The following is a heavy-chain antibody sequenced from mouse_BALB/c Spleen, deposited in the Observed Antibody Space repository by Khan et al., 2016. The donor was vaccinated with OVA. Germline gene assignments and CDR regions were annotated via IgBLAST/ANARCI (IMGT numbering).Heavy chain of an antibody. D-gene: IGHD2-13*01. V-gene: IGHV1S41*01. CDR2: IAPGSGSI. J-gene: IGHJ2*01. CDR1: GYTFTSYW. CDR3: ARPIGDKAPLDY. Sequence: DLVKPGASVKLSCKASGYTFTSYWINWIKQRPGQGLEWIGRIAPGSGSIYYNEMFKDKATLTVDTSSSTAYIQLNSLSSEDSAVYFCARPIGDKAPLDYWVQGTTLTVSS.